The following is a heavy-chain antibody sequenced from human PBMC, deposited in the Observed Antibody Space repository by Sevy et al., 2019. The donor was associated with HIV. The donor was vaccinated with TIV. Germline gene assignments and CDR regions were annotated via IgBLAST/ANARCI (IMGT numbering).Heavy chain of an antibody. V-gene: IGHV3-9*01. Sequence: GGSLRFSCAASGFTCDDYAMHWVRQAPGKGLEGVSGISWHSGRRGYADSVKGRFTISRDTAKKSLYVEMKSLRAEATALYYCAKDRAATDYYYGMDVWGQGTTVTVSS. CDR1: GFTCDDYA. CDR3: AKDRAATDYYYGMDV. D-gene: IGHD6-25*01. CDR2: ISWHSGRR. J-gene: IGHJ6*02.